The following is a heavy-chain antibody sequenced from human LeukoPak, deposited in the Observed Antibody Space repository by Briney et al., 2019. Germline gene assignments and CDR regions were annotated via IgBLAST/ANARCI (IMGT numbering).Heavy chain of an antibody. Sequence: SETLSLTCAVYGGSFSGYYWSWIRQPPGKGLEWIGEINHSGSTNYNPSLKSRVTISVDTSKNQFSLKLSSVTAADTAVYYCARARTVGAYFDYWGQGTLVTVSS. CDR3: ARARTVGAYFDY. D-gene: IGHD1-26*01. V-gene: IGHV4-34*01. CDR1: GGSFSGYY. CDR2: INHSGST. J-gene: IGHJ4*02.